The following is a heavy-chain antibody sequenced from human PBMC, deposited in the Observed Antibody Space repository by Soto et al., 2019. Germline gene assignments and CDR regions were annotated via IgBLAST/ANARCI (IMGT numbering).Heavy chain of an antibody. CDR1: GGSISSYY. V-gene: IGHV4-59*01. J-gene: IGHJ4*02. Sequence: QVQLQESGPGLVKPSETLSLTCTVSGGSISSYYWSWIRQPPGKGLEWIGYIYYSGSTNYNPSLKTRVGLAVVPSAHPFPLQLSSVPAADTAVYYCARVYGDCFDYWGQGTLVTVSS. CDR3: ARVYGDCFDY. D-gene: IGHD4-17*01. CDR2: IYYSGST.